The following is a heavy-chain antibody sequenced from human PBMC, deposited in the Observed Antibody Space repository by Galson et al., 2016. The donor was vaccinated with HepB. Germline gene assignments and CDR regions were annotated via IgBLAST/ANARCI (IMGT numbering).Heavy chain of an antibody. CDR1: GFIFSNAW. Sequence: SLRLSCAASGFIFSNAWVNWVRQAPGKGLEWVGHIKSQTDGGTIDYGAPVKGRFTISRDDSKNMLYLQMSSLKIEDTGVYYCTTVSSSSFYPSSNWFDSWGRVTLVTVSS. V-gene: IGHV3-15*07. D-gene: IGHD6-19*01. CDR3: TTVSSSSFYPSSNWFDS. J-gene: IGHJ5*01. CDR2: IKSQTDGGTI.